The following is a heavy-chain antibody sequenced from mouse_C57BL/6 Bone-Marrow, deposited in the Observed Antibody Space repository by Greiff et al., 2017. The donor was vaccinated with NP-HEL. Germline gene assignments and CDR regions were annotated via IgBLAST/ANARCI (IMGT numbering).Heavy chain of an antibody. J-gene: IGHJ4*01. Sequence: EVQLQESGPVLVKPGASVKMSCKASGYTFTDYYMNWVKQSHGKSLEWIGVINPYNGGTSYNQKFKGKATLTVDKSSSTAYMVLNSLTSEDSAVYYCARWGLRAMDYWGQGTSVTVSS. CDR3: ARWGLRAMDY. V-gene: IGHV1-19*01. CDR2: INPYNGGT. CDR1: GYTFTDYY. D-gene: IGHD3-1*01.